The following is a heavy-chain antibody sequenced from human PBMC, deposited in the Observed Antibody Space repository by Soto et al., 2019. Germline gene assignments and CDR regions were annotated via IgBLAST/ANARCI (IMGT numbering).Heavy chain of an antibody. J-gene: IGHJ4*02. CDR2: INHSGST. CDR3: ARGRASYDYVWGSYRYTFDY. CDR1: GGSFSGYY. D-gene: IGHD3-16*02. Sequence: SETLSLTCAVYGGSFSGYYWSWIRQPPGKGLEWIGEINHSGSTNYNPSLKSRVTISVDTSKNQFSLKLSSVTAADTAVYYCARGRASYDYVWGSYRYTFDYWGQGTLVTVS. V-gene: IGHV4-34*01.